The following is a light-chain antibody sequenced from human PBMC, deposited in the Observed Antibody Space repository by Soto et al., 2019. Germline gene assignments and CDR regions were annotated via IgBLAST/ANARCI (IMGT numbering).Light chain of an antibody. V-gene: IGLV1-40*01. CDR2: GDS. J-gene: IGLJ1*01. Sequence: QSVLTQPPSVSGAPGQRVTISCTRSSSNIGAGYHVHWYQQLPGAAPKLLIFGDSNRPSGVPDRFSGSKSGTSASLAITGLQADDQADYYRQSADSRLSGSDVFGTGTKSPS. CDR3: QSADSRLSGSDV. CDR1: SSNIGAGYH.